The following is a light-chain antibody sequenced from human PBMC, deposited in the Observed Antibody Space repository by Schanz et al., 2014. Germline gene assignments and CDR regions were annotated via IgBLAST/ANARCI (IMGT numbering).Light chain of an antibody. CDR2: GAS. CDR3: QRYGTSPPLT. CDR1: QSVSSSY. V-gene: IGKV3-20*01. J-gene: IGKJ4*01. Sequence: EIVLTQSPGTLSLSPGERATLSCRASQSVSSSYLAWYQQKPGQAPRLLIYGASSRATGIPDRFSGSGSGTDFTLTITRREPEDSAVYYCQRYGTSPPLTFGGGTKIDIK.